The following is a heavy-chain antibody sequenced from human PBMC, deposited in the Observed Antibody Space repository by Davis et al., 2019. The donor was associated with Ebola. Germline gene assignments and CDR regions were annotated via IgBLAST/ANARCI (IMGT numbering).Heavy chain of an antibody. D-gene: IGHD2-2*01. V-gene: IGHV3-23*01. Sequence: GESLKISCAASGFTFSSYAMSWVRQAPGKGLEWVSAISGSGGSTYYADSVKGRFTISRDNSKNTLYLQMNSLRAEDTAVYYCAKAIVVVPAARYYMDVWGKGTTVTVSS. CDR1: GFTFSSYA. J-gene: IGHJ6*03. CDR3: AKAIVVVPAARYYMDV. CDR2: ISGSGGST.